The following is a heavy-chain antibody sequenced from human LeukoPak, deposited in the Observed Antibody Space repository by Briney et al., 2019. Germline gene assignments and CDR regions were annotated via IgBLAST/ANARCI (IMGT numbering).Heavy chain of an antibody. Sequence: GGSLRLSCAGSGFTLSSNWMHWVRQGPGKGLVWLSRIYSDGSRTNYADSVKGRFTISGDNAKNSLYLQMNSLRAEDTAVYYCARDRGGRGFDYWGQGTLVTVSS. CDR1: GFTLSSNW. CDR2: IYSDGSRT. D-gene: IGHD3-10*01. V-gene: IGHV3-74*01. J-gene: IGHJ4*02. CDR3: ARDRGGRGFDY.